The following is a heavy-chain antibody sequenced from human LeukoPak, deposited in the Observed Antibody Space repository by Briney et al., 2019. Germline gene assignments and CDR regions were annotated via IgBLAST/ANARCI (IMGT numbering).Heavy chain of an antibody. CDR1: GFTFSSYS. J-gene: IGHJ4*02. CDR3: ARRGYSGYDFDY. V-gene: IGHV3-21*01. CDR2: ISSSSSYI. D-gene: IGHD5-12*01. Sequence: GGSLRLSCAASGFTFSSYSMNWVRQAPGKGLEWVSSISSSSSYIYYADSVKGRFTISRDNAKNSLYLQMNSRRAEDTAVHYCARRGYSGYDFDYWGQGTLVTVSS.